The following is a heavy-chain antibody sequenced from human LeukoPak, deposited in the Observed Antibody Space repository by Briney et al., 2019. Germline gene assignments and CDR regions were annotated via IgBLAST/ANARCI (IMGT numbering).Heavy chain of an antibody. CDR3: ARGWIRDTYRHTPDDY. V-gene: IGHV1-69*13. CDR2: IIPIFGTA. J-gene: IGHJ4*02. Sequence: SVKVSCKASGGTFISYAISWVRQAPGQGLEWMGGIIPIFGTANYAQKFQGRVTITADESTSTAYMELSSLRSEDTAVYYCARGWIRDTYRHTPDDYWGQGTLVTVSS. D-gene: IGHD3-16*02. CDR1: GGTFISYA.